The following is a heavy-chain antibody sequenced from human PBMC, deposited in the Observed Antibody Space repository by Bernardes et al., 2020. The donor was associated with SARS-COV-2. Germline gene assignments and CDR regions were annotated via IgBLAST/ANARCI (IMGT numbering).Heavy chain of an antibody. Sequence: SETLSLTCVVYGGSLSAYYWTWIRHSPEKGLEWIGEINQSGNTNYNPSLKGRATMSVDTSKNQFSLKLSSVTAADTAMYFCAKGGPYKWNYRLSWGQGTLVIVSS. D-gene: IGHD1-7*01. CDR3: AKGGPYKWNYRLS. V-gene: IGHV4-34*01. CDR2: INQSGNT. CDR1: GGSLSAYY. J-gene: IGHJ4*02.